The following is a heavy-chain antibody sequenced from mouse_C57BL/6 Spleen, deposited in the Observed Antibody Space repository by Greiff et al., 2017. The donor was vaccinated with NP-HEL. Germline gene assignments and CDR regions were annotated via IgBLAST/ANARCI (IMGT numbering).Heavy chain of an antibody. V-gene: IGHV1-15*01. J-gene: IGHJ3*01. CDR1: GYTFTDYE. D-gene: IGHD2-4*01. CDR3: TRCDYESWFAY. Sequence: QVQLQQSGAELVRPGASVTLSCKASGYTFTDYEMHWVKQTPVHGLEWIGAIDPETGGTAYNQKFKGKAILTADKSSSTAYMELRSLTSEDSAVYYCTRCDYESWFAYWGQGTLVTVSA. CDR2: IDPETGGT.